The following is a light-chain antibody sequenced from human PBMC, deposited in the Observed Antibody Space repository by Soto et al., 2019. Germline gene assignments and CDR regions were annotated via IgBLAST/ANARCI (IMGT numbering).Light chain of an antibody. Sequence: EIVLTQSPATLSLSPGERATLSCRASQSVSSYLAWYQQKPGQAPRLLIYDASNRATGIPARFSGSGSGTDFTLTISSLEPEDFAVYYCQQRSNWPPWTLGQGIKVEIK. V-gene: IGKV3-11*01. CDR3: QQRSNWPPWT. J-gene: IGKJ1*01. CDR2: DAS. CDR1: QSVSSY.